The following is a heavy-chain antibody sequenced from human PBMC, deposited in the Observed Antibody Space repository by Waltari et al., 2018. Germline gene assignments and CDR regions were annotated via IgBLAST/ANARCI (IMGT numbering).Heavy chain of an antibody. CDR1: GFTFGEYA. D-gene: IGHD6-13*01. J-gene: IGHJ4*02. Sequence: EVQLVESGGGLVQPGRSLRLSGTASGFTFGEYAMSCARQAPGKGLEWVGFIRSKAYGETTEYAASVKGRFTISRDDSKCIAYRQMNSLKTEDTAVYYCTGDRAGIAAAGTGYWGQGTLVTVSS. CDR3: TGDRAGIAAAGTGY. CDR2: IRSKAYGETT. V-gene: IGHV3-49*04.